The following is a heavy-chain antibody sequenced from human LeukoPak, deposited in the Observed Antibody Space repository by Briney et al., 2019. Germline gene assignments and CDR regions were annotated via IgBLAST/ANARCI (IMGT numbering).Heavy chain of an antibody. V-gene: IGHV5-51*01. J-gene: IGHJ3*02. CDR2: IYPGDSDT. Sequence: GESLKISCKGSGYSFASYWIAWVRQMPGKGLEWMGIIYPGDSDTRYSPSFQGQVTISADKSISTAYLQWSSLKASDTAMYYCARERGLSSGSDAFDIWGQGTMVTVSS. CDR1: GYSFASYW. D-gene: IGHD6-19*01. CDR3: ARERGLSSGSDAFDI.